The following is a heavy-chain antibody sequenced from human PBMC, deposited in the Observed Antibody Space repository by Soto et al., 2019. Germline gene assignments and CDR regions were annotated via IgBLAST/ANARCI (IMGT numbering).Heavy chain of an antibody. CDR1: GFTFSSYS. J-gene: IGHJ4*02. D-gene: IGHD3-22*01. CDR3: ARDTYYYDSSGYTY. Sequence: PVGSLRLSCAASGFTFSSYSMNWVRQASGKGLEWVSSISSSSSYIYYADSVKGRFTISRDNAKNSLYLQMNSLRAEDTAVYYCARDTYYYDSSGYTYWGQGTLVTVSS. V-gene: IGHV3-21*01. CDR2: ISSSSSYI.